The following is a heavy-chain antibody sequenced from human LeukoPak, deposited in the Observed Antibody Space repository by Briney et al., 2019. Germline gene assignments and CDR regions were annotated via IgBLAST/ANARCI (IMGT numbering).Heavy chain of an antibody. CDR3: ARGQHQLVYFDN. CDR2: IRNDGTNK. J-gene: IGHJ4*02. D-gene: IGHD6-13*01. V-gene: IGHV3-30*02. CDR1: GFTFSSYG. Sequence: GGSLRLSCAASGFTFSSYGMHWVRRAPGKGLEWVAVIRNDGTNKYYADSVKGRFTISRDNSKNTVHLQMNSLRAEDTAVYYCARGQHQLVYFDNWGQGTLVTVSS.